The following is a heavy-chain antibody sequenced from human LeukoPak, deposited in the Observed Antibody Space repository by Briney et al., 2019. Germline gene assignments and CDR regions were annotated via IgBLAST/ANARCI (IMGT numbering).Heavy chain of an antibody. D-gene: IGHD3-10*01. CDR1: GGSISSYY. CDR3: ARAASMVRGVTLYYFDY. J-gene: IGHJ4*02. V-gene: IGHV4-59*13. Sequence: PSETLSLTCTVSGGSISSYYWSWIRQPPGKGLEWIGYIYYSGSTNYNPSLKSRVTISVDTSKNQFSLKLSSVTAADTAVYYCARAASMVRGVTLYYFDYWGQGTLVTVSS. CDR2: IYYSGST.